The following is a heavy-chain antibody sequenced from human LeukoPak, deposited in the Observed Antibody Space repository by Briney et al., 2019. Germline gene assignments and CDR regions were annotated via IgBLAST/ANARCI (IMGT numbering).Heavy chain of an antibody. CDR1: GFTFDDYA. CDR3: ARENAPYYDSSGSRVGFDP. CDR2: ISWNSSSI. D-gene: IGHD3-22*01. V-gene: IGHV3-9*01. Sequence: GGSLRLSCAASGFTFDDYAMHWVRQAPWKGLEWVSVISWNSSSIGYADSVKGRFTISRDNAKNSLYLQMNSLRAEDTALYYCARENAPYYDSSGSRVGFDPWGQGTLVTVSS. J-gene: IGHJ5*02.